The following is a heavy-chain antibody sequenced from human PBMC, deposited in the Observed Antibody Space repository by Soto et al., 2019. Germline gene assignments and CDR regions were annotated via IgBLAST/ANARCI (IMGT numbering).Heavy chain of an antibody. D-gene: IGHD5-18*01. Sequence: SETLSLTCAVSGGSISSSNWWSWVRQPPGKGLEWIGEIYHSGSTNYNPSLKSRVTISVDTSKNQFSLKLSSVTAADTAVYYCARGRVTPYYYYYYGMDVWGQGTTVTVSS. CDR1: GGSISSSNW. CDR3: ARGRVTPYYYYYYGMDV. V-gene: IGHV4-4*02. J-gene: IGHJ6*02. CDR2: IYHSGST.